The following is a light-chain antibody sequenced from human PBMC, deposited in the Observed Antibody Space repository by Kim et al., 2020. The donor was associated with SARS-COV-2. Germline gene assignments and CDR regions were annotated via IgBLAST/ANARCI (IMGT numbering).Light chain of an antibody. V-gene: IGLV4-69*01. Sequence: QLVLTQSSSASASLGASVKLTCTLSSGHSKYAIAWHQQQPEKAPRYLMIVNTDGSHSKGDGIPDRFSGSSSGAERYLTISSLQSDDEADYYCQTWGTGVRVFGGGTQLTVL. J-gene: IGLJ3*02. CDR2: VNTDGSH. CDR1: SGHSKYA. CDR3: QTWGTGVRV.